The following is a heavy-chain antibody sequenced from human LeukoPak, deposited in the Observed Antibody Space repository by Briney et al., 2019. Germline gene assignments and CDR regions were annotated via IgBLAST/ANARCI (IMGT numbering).Heavy chain of an antibody. CDR2: ISSSSSSI. J-gene: IGHJ2*01. CDR1: GFTFSSYS. D-gene: IGHD3-10*01. V-gene: IGHV3-21*01. Sequence: GGSLRLSCAASGFTFSSYSMNWVRQAPGKGLEWVSSISSSSSSIYYADSVKGRFTISRDNAKNSLYLQMNSLRAEDTAVYYCARENYYGSGSPWYFDLWGRGTLVTVS. CDR3: ARENYYGSGSPWYFDL.